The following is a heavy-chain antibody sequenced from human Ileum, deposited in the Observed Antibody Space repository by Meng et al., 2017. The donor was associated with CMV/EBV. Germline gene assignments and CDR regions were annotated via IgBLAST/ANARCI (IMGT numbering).Heavy chain of an antibody. CDR1: GFTFRDYW. Sequence: GESLKISCAASGFTFRDYWMHWVRQSPGKGLVWVSRINNDGNTADYADSVKGRFTISRDNTKNTLYLQMNSLRAEDTAVYYCARPYTGASTLPFWGQGTLVTVYS. V-gene: IGHV3-74*01. D-gene: IGHD1-26*01. J-gene: IGHJ4*02. CDR3: ARPYTGASTLPF. CDR2: INNDGNTA.